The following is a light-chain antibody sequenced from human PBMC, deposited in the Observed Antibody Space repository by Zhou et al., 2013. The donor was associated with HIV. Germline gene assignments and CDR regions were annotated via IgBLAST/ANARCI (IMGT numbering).Light chain of an antibody. V-gene: IGKV1-9*01. Sequence: IQLTQSPSSLAASVGDTVTITCRASQGISTYLVWYQQKPGKAPKLLIYAASTLQSGVPSKFSGSGSGTDFTLTISSLQPEDFATYYCQQYNSYPRTFGQGTKVEIK. J-gene: IGKJ1*01. CDR2: AAS. CDR3: QQYNSYPRT. CDR1: QGISTY.